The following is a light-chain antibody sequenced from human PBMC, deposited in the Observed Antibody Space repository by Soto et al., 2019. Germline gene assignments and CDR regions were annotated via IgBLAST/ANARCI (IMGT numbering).Light chain of an antibody. CDR1: QSVRSY. CDR2: GAS. J-gene: IGKJ2*01. CDR3: QQPNSTPNT. Sequence: DIQMTQSPSSLSASVGDRVTITCRARQSVRSYLNWYQQKPGKAPKLLIFGASRLQGGVPSRFSGSGYETDFTHTISSLQPEDSPNYYCQQPNSTPNTFGQGTKLEIK. V-gene: IGKV1-39*01.